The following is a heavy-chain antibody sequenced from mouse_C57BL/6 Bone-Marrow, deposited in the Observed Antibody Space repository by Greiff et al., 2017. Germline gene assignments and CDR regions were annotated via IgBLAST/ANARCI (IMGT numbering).Heavy chain of an antibody. J-gene: IGHJ1*03. D-gene: IGHD1-1*01. CDR1: GFNIKDYY. CDR3: ARDYYGSPSYFDV. CDR2: IDPEDGET. V-gene: IGHV14-2*01. Sequence: VQLKQSGAELVKPGASVKLSCTASGFNIKDYYMHWVKQRTEQGLEWIGRIDPEDGETKYAPKFQGTATITADTSSNTADLQLSSLTSEDTAVYYCARDYYGSPSYFDVWGTGTTVTVSS.